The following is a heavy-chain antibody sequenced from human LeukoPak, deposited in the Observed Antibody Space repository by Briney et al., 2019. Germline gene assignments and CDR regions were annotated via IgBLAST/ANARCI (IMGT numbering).Heavy chain of an antibody. Sequence: PGGSLRLSCAASGFTFSSYGMHWVRQAPGKGLEWVAVIWYDGSNKYYADSVKGRFTISRDNSKNTLYLQMNTLRAEDTAVYYCAKDREDYDYVWGSYRYYFDYWGQGTLVTVSS. V-gene: IGHV3-33*06. CDR3: AKDREDYDYVWGSYRYYFDY. CDR1: GFTFSSYG. D-gene: IGHD3-16*02. CDR2: IWYDGSNK. J-gene: IGHJ4*02.